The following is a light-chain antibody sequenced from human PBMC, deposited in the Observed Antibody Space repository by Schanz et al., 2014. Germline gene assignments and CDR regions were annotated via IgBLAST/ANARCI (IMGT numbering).Light chain of an antibody. CDR3: SSYTTTSTLL. J-gene: IGLJ2*01. CDR1: SSDVGGYNY. CDR2: DVS. Sequence: QSALTQPASVSASPGQSITISCTGTSSDVGGYNYVSWYQQYPGKVPKLIIYDVSERPSGVPDRFSGSKSGNTASLTISGLQAEDEASYSCSSYTTTSTLLFGGGTKLTVL. V-gene: IGLV2-14*01.